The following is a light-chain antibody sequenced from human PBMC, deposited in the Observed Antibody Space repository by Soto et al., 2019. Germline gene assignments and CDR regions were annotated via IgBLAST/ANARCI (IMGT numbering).Light chain of an antibody. J-gene: IGKJ5*01. CDR3: QQYYSYPIT. V-gene: IGKV1-8*01. Sequence: ASRMTQYPSALSASTGDRVTITCRASQGISSYLAWYQQKPGKAPKPLIYAASTLQSGVPSRFSGSGSGTDFTLTISCLQSEDFATYYCQQYYSYPITFGQGTRLEI. CDR1: QGISSY. CDR2: AAS.